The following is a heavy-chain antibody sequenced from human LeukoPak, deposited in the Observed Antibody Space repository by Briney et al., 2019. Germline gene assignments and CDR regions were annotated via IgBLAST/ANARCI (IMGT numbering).Heavy chain of an antibody. CDR3: ARGRLPDFGVVIAPYYYYCYMDV. V-gene: IGHV4-34*01. Sequence: PSETLSLTCAVYGGSFSGYYWSWIRQPPGKGLEWIGEINHSGSTNYNPSLKGRVTISVDTSKNQFSLKLSSVTAADTAVYYCARGRLPDFGVVIAPYYYYCYMDVWGKGTTVTVSS. D-gene: IGHD3-3*01. CDR1: GGSFSGYY. J-gene: IGHJ6*03. CDR2: INHSGST.